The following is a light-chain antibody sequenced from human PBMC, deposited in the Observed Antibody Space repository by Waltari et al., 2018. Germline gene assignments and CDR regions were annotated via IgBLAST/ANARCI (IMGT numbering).Light chain of an antibody. J-gene: IGKJ1*01. CDR3: QQYNNWPPWT. CDR1: QTIRSN. V-gene: IGKV3-15*01. CDR2: GAS. Sequence: ETVMTQSPATWSASHGARAPLYCSTSQTIRSNLAWYQQKPGQAPRLLIYGASIRATDIPARFSGSGFGTEFTLTISSLQSEDFAVYYCQQYNNWPPWTFGQGTKVEIK.